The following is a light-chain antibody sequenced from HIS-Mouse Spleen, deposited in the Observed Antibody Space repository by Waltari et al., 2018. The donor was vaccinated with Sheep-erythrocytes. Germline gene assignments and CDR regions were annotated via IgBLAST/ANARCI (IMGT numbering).Light chain of an antibody. J-gene: IGLJ2*01. CDR2: QDS. CDR3: QAWDSSTAWNVV. Sequence: SYELTQPPSVSVSPGQTASITCPGDKSGDKYASWYQQKPGQSPVLVIYQDSKRPSGTPERFSGSNSGNTATLTISGTQAMDEADYYCQAWDSSTAWNVVFGGGTKLTVL. V-gene: IGLV3-1*01. CDR1: KSGDKY.